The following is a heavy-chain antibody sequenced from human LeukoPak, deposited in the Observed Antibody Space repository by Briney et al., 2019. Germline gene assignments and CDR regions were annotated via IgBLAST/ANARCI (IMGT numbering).Heavy chain of an antibody. CDR2: LYHSGST. CDR1: GYSISSRYY. V-gene: IGHV4-38-2*01. D-gene: IGHD3-3*01. CDR3: ARGLTIFGVVILSFDY. Sequence: PSETLSLTCAVSGYSISSRYYWGWIRQPPGKGLERIGTLYHSGSTHYNPSLKSRVTLSVDTSKNQFSLKLRSVTAADTAVYYCARGLTIFGVVILSFDYWGQGTLVTVSS. J-gene: IGHJ4*02.